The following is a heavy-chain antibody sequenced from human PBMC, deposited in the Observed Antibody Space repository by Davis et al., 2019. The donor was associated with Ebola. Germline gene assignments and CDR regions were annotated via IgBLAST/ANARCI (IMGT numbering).Heavy chain of an antibody. CDR2: INHSGST. V-gene: IGHV4-39*07. CDR3: ARHERYCDILTGYYSPTRLCGMDV. CDR1: GGSISSSSYY. D-gene: IGHD3-9*01. Sequence: MPSETLSLTCTVSGGSISSSSYYWGWIRQPPGKGLEWIGEINHSGSTNYNPSLKSRVTISVDTSKNQFSLKLSSVTAADTAVYYCARHERYCDILTGYYSPTRLCGMDVWGQGTTVTVSS. J-gene: IGHJ6*02.